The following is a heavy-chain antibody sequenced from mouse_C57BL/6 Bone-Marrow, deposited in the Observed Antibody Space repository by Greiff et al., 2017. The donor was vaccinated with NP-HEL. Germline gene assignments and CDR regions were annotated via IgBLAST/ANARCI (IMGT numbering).Heavy chain of an antibody. Sequence: DVMLVESGEGLVKPGGSLKLSCAASGFTFSSYAMSWVRQTPEKRLEWVAYISSGGDYIYYADTVKGRFTISRDNARNTLYLQMSSLKSEDTAMYYCTRDSLLLRYWYFDVWGTGTTVTVSS. D-gene: IGHD1-1*01. CDR2: ISSGGDYI. CDR3: TRDSLLLRYWYFDV. V-gene: IGHV5-9-1*02. J-gene: IGHJ1*03. CDR1: GFTFSSYA.